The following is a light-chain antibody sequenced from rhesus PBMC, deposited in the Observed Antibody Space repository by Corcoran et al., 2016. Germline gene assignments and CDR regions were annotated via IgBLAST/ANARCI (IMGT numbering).Light chain of an antibody. CDR1: QSISSW. J-gene: IGKJ3*01. CDR2: KAS. Sequence: DIQMTQSPSSLSASVGDTVTITCRASQSISSWLDWYQQKPGKAPKLLIYKASRLQSGVPSRFSGSGSGTDFTLTISSLQPEDFATYYCLQYSSSPPTFGPGTKLDIK. CDR3: LQYSSSPPT. V-gene: IGKV1-22*01.